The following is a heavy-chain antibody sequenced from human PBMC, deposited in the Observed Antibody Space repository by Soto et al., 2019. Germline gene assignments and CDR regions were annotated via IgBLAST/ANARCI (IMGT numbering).Heavy chain of an antibody. J-gene: IGHJ4*02. V-gene: IGHV4-30-4*01. D-gene: IGHD1-1*01. CDR1: GGSISSGDYY. CDR3: ARGSTGTTGNDY. Sequence: PSETLSLTCTVSGGSISSGDYYWSWIRQPPGKGLEWIGYIYYSGSTYYNPSLKSRVTISVDTSKNQFSLKLSSVTAADTAVYYCARGSTGTTGNDYWGQGTLVTVS. CDR2: IYYSGST.